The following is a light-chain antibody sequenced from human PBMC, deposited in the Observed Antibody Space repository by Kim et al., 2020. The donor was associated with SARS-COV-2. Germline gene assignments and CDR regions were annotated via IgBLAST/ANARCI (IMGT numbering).Light chain of an antibody. CDR1: QSVSNSY. CDR2: DAS. V-gene: IGKV3D-20*01. CDR3: QQYGSSPYT. Sequence: EIVLTQSPATLSLSPGERVTLSCGASQSVSNSYLAWYQQKPGLAPRLLIYDASSRATGIPDRFSGSRSGTDFTLTISRLEPEDFAVYYCQQYGSSPYTFGGGTKVDIK. J-gene: IGKJ4*01.